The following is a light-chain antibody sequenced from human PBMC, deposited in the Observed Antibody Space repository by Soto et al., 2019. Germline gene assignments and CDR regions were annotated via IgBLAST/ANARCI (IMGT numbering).Light chain of an antibody. CDR1: QTIHSN. V-gene: IGKV3-15*01. CDR3: QQYGSSAPIT. Sequence: IVMTQSPATLSVSAGERASLCCRAGQTIHSNVACYQQQPGQAPRLLIYGASTRATGIPARFSGSGSETAFTLTISRLEPEDFALYYCQQYGSSAPITFGQGTRWRL. J-gene: IGKJ5*01. CDR2: GAS.